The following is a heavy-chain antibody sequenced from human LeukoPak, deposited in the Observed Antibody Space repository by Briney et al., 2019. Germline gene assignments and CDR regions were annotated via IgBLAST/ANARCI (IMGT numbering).Heavy chain of an antibody. Sequence: GGSLSFSFAASGFIFSSYWMTWVRQAPGKGLDWVANIKQHGTEKYYVDSVKGRFTISRDNAKNSLYLQMNSLRVEDTAVYYCARDRSGWQIGSGSFDYWGQGTLVTVSS. CDR1: GFIFSSYW. CDR3: ARDRSGWQIGSGSFDY. V-gene: IGHV3-7*03. D-gene: IGHD3-10*01. CDR2: IKQHGTEK. J-gene: IGHJ4*02.